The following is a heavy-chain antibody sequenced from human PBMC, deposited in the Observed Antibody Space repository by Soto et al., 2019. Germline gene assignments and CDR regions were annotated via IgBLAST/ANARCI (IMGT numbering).Heavy chain of an antibody. CDR1: GGSISSYY. CDR2: IYYSGST. D-gene: IGHD3-22*01. Sequence: PSETLSLTCTVSGGSISSYYWSRIRQPPGKGLEWIGYIYYSGSTNYNPSLKSRVTISVDTSKNQFSLKLSSVTAADTAVYYCARHYYYDSSGYPHDAFDIWGQGTMVTVSS. V-gene: IGHV4-59*08. CDR3: ARHYYYDSSGYPHDAFDI. J-gene: IGHJ3*02.